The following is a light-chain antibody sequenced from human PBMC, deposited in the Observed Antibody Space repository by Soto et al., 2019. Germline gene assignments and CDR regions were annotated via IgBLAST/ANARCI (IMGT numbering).Light chain of an antibody. Sequence: QSALTEPASVSGSAAQSITISCTGTSSDVGGYNYVSWYQQSPGKAPKLMIYDVSNRPSGVSNRFSGSKSGNTASLTISGLQAEDEADYYSSSYARSRDVVFGGGTKLTVL. CDR1: SSDVGGYNY. J-gene: IGLJ2*01. CDR3: SSYARSRDVV. CDR2: DVS. V-gene: IGLV2-14*01.